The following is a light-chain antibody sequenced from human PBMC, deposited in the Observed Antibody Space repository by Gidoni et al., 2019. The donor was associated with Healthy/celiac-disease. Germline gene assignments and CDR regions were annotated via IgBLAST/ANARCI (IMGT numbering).Light chain of an antibody. Sequence: VLTHSPGTLSLSPGERATLSCRASQSVSSSYLAWYQQKPGQAPRLLIYGASSRATGIPDRFSGSGSGTDFTLTISRLEPEDFAVYYCQQYGSSLTWTFGQGTKVEIK. CDR2: GAS. CDR3: QQYGSSLTWT. CDR1: QSVSSSY. J-gene: IGKJ1*01. V-gene: IGKV3-20*01.